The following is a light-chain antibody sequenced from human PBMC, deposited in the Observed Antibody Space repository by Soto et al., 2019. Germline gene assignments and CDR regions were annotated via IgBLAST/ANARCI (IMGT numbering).Light chain of an antibody. V-gene: IGLV3-1*01. CDR3: QAWDSSTRVV. Sequence: SYELTQPPSVSVSPGQTASITCSGEKLGDKYACWYQQKPGQSPVLVIYQDSQRPSGIPERFSGSNSGNTATLTISGTQAMAEADYYCQAWDSSTRVVFGGGTKLTVL. CDR1: KLGDKY. J-gene: IGLJ2*01. CDR2: QDS.